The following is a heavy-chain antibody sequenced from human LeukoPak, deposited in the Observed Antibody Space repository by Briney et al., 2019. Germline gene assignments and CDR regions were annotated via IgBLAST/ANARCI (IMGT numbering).Heavy chain of an antibody. V-gene: IGHV3-64D*06. Sequence: GGSLRLSCAASGFTFSSYAMHWVRQAPGKGLEYVSAISSNGGNTYYADSVKGRFTIPRDNSKNTLYLQMSSLRAEDTAVYYCVKDSDRYTYGNWFDPWGQGVLVTVSS. CDR2: ISSNGGNT. CDR3: VKDSDRYTYGNWFDP. CDR1: GFTFSSYA. D-gene: IGHD5-18*01. J-gene: IGHJ5*02.